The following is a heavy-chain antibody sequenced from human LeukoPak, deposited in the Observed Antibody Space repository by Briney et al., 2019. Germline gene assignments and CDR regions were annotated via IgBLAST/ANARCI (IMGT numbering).Heavy chain of an antibody. Sequence: GASVKVSCKASGYTFTSYATHWVRQAPGQRLEWMGWINAGNGNTKYSQKFQGRVTITRDTSASTAYMELSSLRSEDTAVYYCARYELYCSSTSCYYFDYWGQGTLVTVSS. D-gene: IGHD2-2*01. CDR2: INAGNGNT. V-gene: IGHV1-3*01. CDR1: GYTFTSYA. J-gene: IGHJ4*02. CDR3: ARYELYCSSTSCYYFDY.